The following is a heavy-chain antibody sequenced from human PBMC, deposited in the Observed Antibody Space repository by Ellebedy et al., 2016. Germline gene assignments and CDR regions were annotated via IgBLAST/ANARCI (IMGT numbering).Heavy chain of an antibody. V-gene: IGHV3-11*01. D-gene: IGHD6-19*01. J-gene: IGHJ4*02. CDR2: IGVTNDVV. CDR3: AREWSSGSADY. Sequence: GESLKISCAASGFSFSAYYLMWIRQAPGRGLEWVSKIGVTNDVVDYADSVKGRFTISRDNTKNSLYLQMNSLTAEDTALYYCAREWSSGSADYWGQGTLVAVSS. CDR1: GFSFSAYY.